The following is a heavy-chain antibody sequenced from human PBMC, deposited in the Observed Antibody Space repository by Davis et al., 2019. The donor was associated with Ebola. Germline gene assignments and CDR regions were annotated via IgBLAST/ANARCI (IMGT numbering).Heavy chain of an antibody. V-gene: IGHV3-48*04. CDR3: ARSMIIRGMDV. D-gene: IGHD3-22*01. Sequence: GESLKISCVASGFTLSSYWMSWVRQAPGKGLEWISSISASGTIMSYADSVKGRFTISRDNAKKSLYLQMNSLRGEDTAVFYCARSMIIRGMDVWGQGTTVTVSS. CDR2: ISASGTIM. CDR1: GFTLSSYW. J-gene: IGHJ6*02.